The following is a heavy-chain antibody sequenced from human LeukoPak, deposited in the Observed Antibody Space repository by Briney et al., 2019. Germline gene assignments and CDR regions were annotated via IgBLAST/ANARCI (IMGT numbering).Heavy chain of an antibody. J-gene: IGHJ4*02. V-gene: IGHV4-59*01. D-gene: IGHD3-10*01. CDR2: IYYSGST. CDR3: ATGAKKYYFDY. CDR1: GGSISSYY. Sequence: SETLSLTSTVSGGSISSYYWSWIRQPPGKGLEWIGYIYYSGSTNYNPSLKSRVTISVDTSKNQFSLKLSSVTAADTAVYYCATGAKKYYFDYWGQGTLVTVSS.